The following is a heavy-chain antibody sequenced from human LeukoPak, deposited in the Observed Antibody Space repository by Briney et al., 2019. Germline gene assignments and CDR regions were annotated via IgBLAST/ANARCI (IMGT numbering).Heavy chain of an antibody. Sequence: SETLSLTCTVSSGSISSSSHYWGWIRQPPGKGLEWIGSISYSGSTYYNPSLESRVTILVDTSKNQFSLKLSSVTAADTAVYYCARETSQKGAHYMDVWGKGTTVTISS. V-gene: IGHV4-39*07. J-gene: IGHJ6*03. CDR2: ISYSGST. CDR1: SGSISSSSHY. D-gene: IGHD3-16*01. CDR3: ARETSQKGAHYMDV.